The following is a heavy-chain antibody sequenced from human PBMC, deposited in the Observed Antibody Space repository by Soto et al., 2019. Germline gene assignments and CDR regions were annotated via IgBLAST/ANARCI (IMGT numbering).Heavy chain of an antibody. V-gene: IGHV1-8*01. D-gene: IGHD3-3*01. Sequence: GASVKVSCKASGYTFTSYDINWVRQATGQGLEWMGWMNPNSGNTGYAQKFQGRVTMTRNTSISTAYMELSSLRSEDTAVYYCARVGTYDFWSGSPGPYYYYYMDVWGKGTAVTVSS. CDR1: GYTFTSYD. CDR2: MNPNSGNT. J-gene: IGHJ6*03. CDR3: ARVGTYDFWSGSPGPYYYYYMDV.